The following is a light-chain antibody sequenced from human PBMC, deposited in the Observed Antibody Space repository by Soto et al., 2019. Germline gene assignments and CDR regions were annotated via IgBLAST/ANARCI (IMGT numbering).Light chain of an antibody. V-gene: IGKV3-20*01. CDR2: GAF. CDR3: QHCGNSRYT. J-gene: IGKJ2*01. Sequence: EVVLTQSPGTLSLSPGERATLSCRASQSVRTSDVTWYQHQPGQAPRLLIYGAFNRATDIPDRFSGSGSGTDFTVTISRLEAEDFAVYYCQHCGNSRYTFGQGTRLEIK. CDR1: QSVRTSD.